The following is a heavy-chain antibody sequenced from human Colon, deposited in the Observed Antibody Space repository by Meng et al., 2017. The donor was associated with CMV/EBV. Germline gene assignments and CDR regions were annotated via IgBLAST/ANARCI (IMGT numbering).Heavy chain of an antibody. V-gene: IGHV3-53*05. Sequence: LSCAASGFAVRSAYMMWVRQAPGKGLEWVSMFLSGTIAHADSVKDRFTISTDSSENTLNLQMNSLRPEDTAIYYCARDILGRDAFDMWGQGTMVTVSS. CDR1: GFAVRSAY. CDR2: FLSGTIA. D-gene: IGHD2-21*01. CDR3: ARDILGRDAFDM. J-gene: IGHJ3*02.